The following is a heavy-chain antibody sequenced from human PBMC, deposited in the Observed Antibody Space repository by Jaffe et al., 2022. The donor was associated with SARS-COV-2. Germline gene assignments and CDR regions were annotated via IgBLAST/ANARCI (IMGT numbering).Heavy chain of an antibody. D-gene: IGHD3-10*01. Sequence: EVHLVQSGAEVRKPGESLKISCAASGYTFSDYWIGWVRQMPDKGLEWMGVIYPGDSDTRYSPSFQGHVTISADKSVSTAFLQWTSLKASDTAMYYCARGAITLVREVHESFDSWGQGTLVTVSS. CDR1: GYTFSDYW. CDR2: IYPGDSDT. CDR3: ARGAITLVREVHESFDS. J-gene: IGHJ4*02. V-gene: IGHV5-51*01.